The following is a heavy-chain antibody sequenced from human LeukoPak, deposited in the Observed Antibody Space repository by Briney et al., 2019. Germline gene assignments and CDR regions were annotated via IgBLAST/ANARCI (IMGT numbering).Heavy chain of an antibody. CDR1: GFSFHHYS. CDR3: ARARITMIVVALPT. Sequence: QPGGSLRLSCAASGFSFHHYSMHWVRQPPGKGLEWVSLISWDGGITYYADSVRGRFTISRDNGKNSLSLEMNSLRAEDTAVYYCARARITMIVVALPTWGQGTLVTVSS. CDR2: ISWDGGIT. V-gene: IGHV3-43*01. D-gene: IGHD3-22*01. J-gene: IGHJ5*02.